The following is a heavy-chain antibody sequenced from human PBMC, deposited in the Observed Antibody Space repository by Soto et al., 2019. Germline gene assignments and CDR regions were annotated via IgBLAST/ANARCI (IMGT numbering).Heavy chain of an antibody. Sequence: GGSLRLSCAASGFTFSDYYMSWIRQAPGKGLEWVSYISSSGSTIYYADSVKGRFTISRDNAKNSLYLQMNSLRAEDTAVYYCAREEWYSSSSIDYWGQGTLVTVSS. CDR3: AREEWYSSSSIDY. CDR2: ISSSGSTI. D-gene: IGHD6-6*01. J-gene: IGHJ4*02. V-gene: IGHV3-11*01. CDR1: GFTFSDYY.